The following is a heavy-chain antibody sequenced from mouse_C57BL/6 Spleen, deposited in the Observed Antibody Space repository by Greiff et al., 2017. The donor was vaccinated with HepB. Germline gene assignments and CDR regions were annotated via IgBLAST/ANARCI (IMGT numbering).Heavy chain of an antibody. J-gene: IGHJ2*01. CDR3: ARDYYSNLFGY. CDR2: ISYDGSN. D-gene: IGHD2-5*01. V-gene: IGHV3-6*01. Sequence: EVKLQESGPGLVKPSQSLSLTCSVTGYSITSGYYWNWIRQFPGNKLEWMGYISYDGSNNYNPSLKNRISITRDTSKNQFFLKLNSVTTEDTATYYCARDYYSNLFGYWGQGTTLTVSS. CDR1: GYSITSGYY.